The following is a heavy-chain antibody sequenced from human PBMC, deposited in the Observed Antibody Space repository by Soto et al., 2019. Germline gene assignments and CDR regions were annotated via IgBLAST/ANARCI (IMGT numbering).Heavy chain of an antibody. V-gene: IGHV1-3*01. J-gene: IGHJ5*02. CDR1: GYTFTSYA. D-gene: IGHD3-3*01. Sequence: GASVKVSCKASGYTFTSYAMHWVRQAPGQRLEWMGWINAGNGNTKYSQKFQGRVTITRDTSASTAYMELSSLRSEDTAVYYCARGDFWSGYYIANWFDPWGQGTLVTSPQ. CDR2: INAGNGNT. CDR3: ARGDFWSGYYIANWFDP.